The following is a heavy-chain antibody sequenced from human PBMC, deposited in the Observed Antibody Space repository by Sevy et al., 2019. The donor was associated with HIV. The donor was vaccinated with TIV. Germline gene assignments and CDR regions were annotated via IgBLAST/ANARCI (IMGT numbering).Heavy chain of an antibody. CDR2: INHNSGGT. Sequence: ASVKVSCKASGYTFTGYYMHWVRQAPGQGLEWMGWINHNSGGTNYAQKFQGRVTMTRDTSISTAYMELSRLRSEDTAVYYCARDRTITMVRGVYYGMDVWGQGTTVTVSS. CDR3: ARDRTITMVRGVYYGMDV. V-gene: IGHV1-2*02. CDR1: GYTFTGYY. J-gene: IGHJ6*02. D-gene: IGHD3-10*01.